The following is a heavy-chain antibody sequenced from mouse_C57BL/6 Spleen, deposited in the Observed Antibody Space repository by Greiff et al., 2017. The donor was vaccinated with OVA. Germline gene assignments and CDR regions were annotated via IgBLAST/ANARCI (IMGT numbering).Heavy chain of an antibody. CDR1: GYTFTSYW. D-gene: IGHD2-5*01. J-gene: IGHJ3*01. V-gene: IGHV1-55*01. CDR2: IYPGSGST. CDR3: AAGSNYVFAY. Sequence: QVHVKQPGAELVKPGASVKMSCKASGYTFTSYWITWVKQRPGQGLEWIGDIYPGSGSTNYNEKFKSKATLTVDTSSSTAYMQLSSLTSEDSAVYYCAAGSNYVFAYWGQGTLVTVSA.